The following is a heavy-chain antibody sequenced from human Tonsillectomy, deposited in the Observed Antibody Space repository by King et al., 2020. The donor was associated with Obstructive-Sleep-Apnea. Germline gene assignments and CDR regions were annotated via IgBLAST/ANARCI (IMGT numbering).Heavy chain of an antibody. CDR2: ISWNSGSI. CDR1: GFTFDDYG. D-gene: IGHD6-13*01. V-gene: IGHV3-9*01. J-gene: IGHJ6*02. CDR3: AKTIAAAGTGYGMDV. Sequence: VQLVESGGGLLQPGRSLRLSCAASGFTFDDYGMHWVRQAPGKGLEWVSGISWNSGSIGYADSVKGRFTISRDNAKNSLYLQMNSLRAEDTALYYCAKTIAAAGTGYGMDVWGLGTTVTVSS.